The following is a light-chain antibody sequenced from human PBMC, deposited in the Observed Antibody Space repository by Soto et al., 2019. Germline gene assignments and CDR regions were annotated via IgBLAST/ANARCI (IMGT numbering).Light chain of an antibody. CDR3: QHYNKLARYR. V-gene: IGKV3-15*01. Sequence: TVMTQSPDALSVSPGESATLSCRASEDVSTNLAWFHQKPGQTPRLVLYGASKRATGIPARFSGSGSGRHFTLSISSLQAEEAGGYYRQHYNKLARYRFGKAT. CDR1: EDVSTN. J-gene: IGKJ2*03. CDR2: GAS.